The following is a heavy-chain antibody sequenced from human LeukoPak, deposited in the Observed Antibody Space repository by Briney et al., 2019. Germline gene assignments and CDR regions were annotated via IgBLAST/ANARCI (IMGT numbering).Heavy chain of an antibody. Sequence: GGSLRLSCAASGFTFSGYAMHWVRQAPGKGLEWVAVISYDGSNKYYADSVKGRFTISRDNSKNTLYLQMNSLRAEDTAVYYCARDLGSESLWGQGTLVTVSS. J-gene: IGHJ4*02. V-gene: IGHV3-30-3*01. D-gene: IGHD1-26*01. CDR1: GFTFSGYA. CDR2: ISYDGSNK. CDR3: ARDLGSESL.